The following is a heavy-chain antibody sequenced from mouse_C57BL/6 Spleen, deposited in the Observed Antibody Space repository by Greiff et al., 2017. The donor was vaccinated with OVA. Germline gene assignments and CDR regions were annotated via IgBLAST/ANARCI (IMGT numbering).Heavy chain of an antibody. Sequence: QVQLKESGPGILQSSQTLSLTCSFSGFSLSTSGMGVSWIRQPSGKGLEWLAHIYWDDDKRYNPSLKSRLTISKDTSRNQVFLKITSVDTADTATYYCARSCYYDYDEGYAMDYWGQGTSVTVSS. CDR3: ARSCYYDYDEGYAMDY. J-gene: IGHJ4*01. CDR2: IYWDDDK. V-gene: IGHV8-12*01. D-gene: IGHD2-4*01. CDR1: GFSLSTSGMG.